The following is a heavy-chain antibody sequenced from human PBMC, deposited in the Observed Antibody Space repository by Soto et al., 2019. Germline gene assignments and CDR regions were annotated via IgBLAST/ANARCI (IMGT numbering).Heavy chain of an antibody. CDR2: INAGNGNT. CDR3: ARDPGYSYGYN. Sequence: ASVKVACKASGYTFISYAMNWVRQAPGQRLEWMGWINAGNGNTKYSQKFQGRVTITRDTSASTGYMELSSLRSEDTAVYYCARDPGYSYGYNWGQGTLVTVSS. D-gene: IGHD5-18*01. V-gene: IGHV1-3*01. CDR1: GYTFISYA. J-gene: IGHJ4*02.